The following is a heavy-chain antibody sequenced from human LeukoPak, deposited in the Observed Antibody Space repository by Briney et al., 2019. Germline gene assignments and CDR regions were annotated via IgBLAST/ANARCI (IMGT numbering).Heavy chain of an antibody. J-gene: IGHJ4*02. CDR2: ISAYNGNT. V-gene: IGHV1-18*01. CDR1: GYTFANYG. CDR3: ARDRDYGDYNTQDLFVY. Sequence: ASVKVSCKASGYTFANYGISWVRQAPGQGLEWMGWISAYNGNTNYAQKFQGRVTMTTDTSTSTAYMELRSLRSDDTAVYYCARDRDYGDYNTQDLFVYWGQGTLVTVSS. D-gene: IGHD4-17*01.